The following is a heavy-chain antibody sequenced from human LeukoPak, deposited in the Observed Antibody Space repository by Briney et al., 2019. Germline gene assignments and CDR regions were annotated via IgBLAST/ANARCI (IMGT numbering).Heavy chain of an antibody. CDR1: GYTFSDYY. CDR2: INPTGGST. D-gene: IGHD1-26*01. Sequence: GASVKVSCKASGYTFSDYYMHWVRQAPGQGLEWMGLINPTGGSTGYAQKFQGRVTMTRDMSTSTDYMELSSLRSEDTAIYYCARDNSVGDNAWWFDPWGQGTLVTVSS. J-gene: IGHJ5*02. V-gene: IGHV1-46*01. CDR3: ARDNSVGDNAWWFDP.